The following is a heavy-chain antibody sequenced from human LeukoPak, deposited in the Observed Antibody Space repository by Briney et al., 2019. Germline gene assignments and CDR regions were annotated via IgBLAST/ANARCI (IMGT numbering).Heavy chain of an antibody. J-gene: IGHJ4*02. CDR1: GFTFSSYS. CDR2: ISSSSYI. CDR3: AKYSSGWYGVPDY. D-gene: IGHD6-19*01. V-gene: IGHV3-21*04. Sequence: GGSLRLSCAASGFTFSSYSMNWVRQAPGKGLEWVSSISSSSYIYYADSVKGRFTISRDNSKNTLYLQMNSLRAEDTAVYYCAKYSSGWYGVPDYWGQGTLVTVSS.